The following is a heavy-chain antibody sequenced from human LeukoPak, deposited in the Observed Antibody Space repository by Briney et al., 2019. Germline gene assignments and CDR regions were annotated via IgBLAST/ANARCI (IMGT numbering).Heavy chain of an antibody. D-gene: IGHD6-13*01. CDR2: IYHSGST. CDR1: GGSISSGGYS. V-gene: IGHV4-30-2*01. Sequence: NSSETLSLTCAVSGGSISSGGYSWSWIRQPPGKGLEWIGYIYHSGSTYYNPSLKSRVTISVDRSKNQFSLKLSSVTAADTAVYYCARIGSSIAAAGEDPFDYWGQGTLVTVSS. J-gene: IGHJ4*02. CDR3: ARIGSSIAAAGEDPFDY.